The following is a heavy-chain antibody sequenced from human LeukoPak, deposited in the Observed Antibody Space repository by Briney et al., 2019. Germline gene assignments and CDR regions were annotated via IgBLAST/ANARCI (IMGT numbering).Heavy chain of an antibody. Sequence: GESLQISCKGSGYTFTNYWIAWVRQMPGKGLEWMGIIYPGDSDARYSPSFQGQVTISADKSISTAFLQWSSLKASDTAMYYCARHPFIASRPNNWFDPWGQGILVTVSS. D-gene: IGHD6-6*01. J-gene: IGHJ5*02. CDR3: ARHPFIASRPNNWFDP. V-gene: IGHV5-51*01. CDR2: IYPGDSDA. CDR1: GYTFTNYW.